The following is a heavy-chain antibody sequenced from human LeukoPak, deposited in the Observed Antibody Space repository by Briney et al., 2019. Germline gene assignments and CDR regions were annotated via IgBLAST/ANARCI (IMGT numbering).Heavy chain of an antibody. D-gene: IGHD2-2*01. CDR1: GYTLTELS. Sequence: ASVKVSCKVSGYTLTELSMHWVRQAPGKGLEWMGGFDPEDGETIYAQKFQGRVTMTEDTSTDTAYMELSSLRSEDTAVYYCAADSCSSTSCYVSLAYYGMDVRGQGTTVTVSS. CDR3: AADSCSSTSCYVSLAYYGMDV. V-gene: IGHV1-24*01. CDR2: FDPEDGET. J-gene: IGHJ6*02.